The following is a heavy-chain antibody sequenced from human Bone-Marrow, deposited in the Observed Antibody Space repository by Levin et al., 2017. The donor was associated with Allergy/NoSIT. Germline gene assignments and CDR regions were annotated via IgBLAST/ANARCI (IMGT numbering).Heavy chain of an antibody. J-gene: IGHJ3*02. CDR2: IIPIFGTA. CDR3: ARDCPSDWGFTRGDAFDI. V-gene: IGHV1-69*13. Sequence: SVKVSCKASGGTFSSYAISWVRQAPGQGLEWMGGIIPIFGTANYAQKFQGRVTITADESTSTAYMELSSLRSEDTAVYYCARDCPSDWGFTRGDAFDIWGQGTMVTVSS. CDR1: GGTFSSYA. D-gene: IGHD3-16*01.